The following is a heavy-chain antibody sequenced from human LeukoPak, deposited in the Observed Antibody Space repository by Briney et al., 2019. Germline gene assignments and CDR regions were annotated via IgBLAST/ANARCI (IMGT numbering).Heavy chain of an antibody. CDR1: GFTFSDYY. V-gene: IGHV3-23*01. D-gene: IGHD1-1*01. J-gene: IGHJ4*02. Sequence: GGSLRLSCAASGFTFSDYYMSWIRQAPGKGLEWVSAISGSGGSTYYADSVKGRFTISRDNSKNTLYLQMNSLRAEDTAVYYCAKSPYWNLLDYWGQGTLVTVSS. CDR3: AKSPYWNLLDY. CDR2: ISGSGGST.